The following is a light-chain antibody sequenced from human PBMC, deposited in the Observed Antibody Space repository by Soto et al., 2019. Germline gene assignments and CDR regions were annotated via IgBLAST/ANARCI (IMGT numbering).Light chain of an antibody. CDR2: AAS. V-gene: IGKV1-9*01. CDR3: QQLNSYPLT. J-gene: IGKJ3*01. Sequence: DIQLTQSPSFLSASVGARVTITCRASQGISSYLAWYQQKPGKAPTLLIYAASTLQSGHPSRFSGSGAGTEFTLTISSLQPENFATYYCQQLNSYPLTFGPGTKVDIK. CDR1: QGISSY.